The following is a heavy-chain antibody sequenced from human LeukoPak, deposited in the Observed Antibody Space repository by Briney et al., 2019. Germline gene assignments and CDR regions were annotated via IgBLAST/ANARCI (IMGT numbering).Heavy chain of an antibody. CDR3: AKGGTTLSDY. CDR1: GFTFSSYW. D-gene: IGHD1-7*01. V-gene: IGHV3-74*01. CDR2: INSDGTST. J-gene: IGHJ4*02. Sequence: PGGSLRLSCAASGFTFSSYWMHWVRQAPGKGLVWVSRINSDGTSTSYADSVKGRFTISRDDAKNTLYLQMNSLRAEDTAVYYCAKGGTTLSDYWGQGTLVTVSS.